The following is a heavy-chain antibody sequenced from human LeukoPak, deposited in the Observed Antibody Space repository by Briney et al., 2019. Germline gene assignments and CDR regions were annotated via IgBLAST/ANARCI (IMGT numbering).Heavy chain of an antibody. CDR3: ARVIVVVPAAPGWFDP. Sequence: ASVKVSCKASGYTFTSYDINWVRQATGQGLEWMGWMNPNSGNTGYAQKFQGRVTMTRNTSISTAYMELSSLRSEDTAVYYCARVIVVVPAAPGWFDPWGQGTLVTVSS. J-gene: IGHJ5*02. CDR2: MNPNSGNT. D-gene: IGHD2-2*01. CDR1: GYTFTSYD. V-gene: IGHV1-8*01.